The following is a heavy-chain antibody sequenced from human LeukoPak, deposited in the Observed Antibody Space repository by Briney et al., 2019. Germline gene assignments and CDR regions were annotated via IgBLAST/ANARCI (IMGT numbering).Heavy chain of an antibody. CDR3: ARTPLEMATDYFDY. D-gene: IGHD5-24*01. Sequence: ASVKVSCKASGYTFTSYYMHWVRQAPGQGLEWMGIINPSGGSTSYAQKFQGRATMTRETSTITVYMELSSLRSEDTAVYYCARTPLEMATDYFDYWGQGTLVTVSS. V-gene: IGHV1-46*01. J-gene: IGHJ4*02. CDR2: INPSGGST. CDR1: GYTFTSYY.